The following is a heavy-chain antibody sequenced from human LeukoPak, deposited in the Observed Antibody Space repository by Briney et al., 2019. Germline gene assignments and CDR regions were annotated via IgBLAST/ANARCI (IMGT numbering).Heavy chain of an antibody. V-gene: IGHV3-7*01. CDR1: VFTFSSDW. J-gene: IGHJ4*02. CDR3: ARDWSGSSDY. CDR2: IKQDGSEK. Sequence: PVGALRLSCAASVFTFSSDWMSWVREAPGKGVEWVANIKQDGSEKYYVDSVKGRFTISRDNAKNSLYLQMNSLRAEATAVYYCARDWSGSSDYWGQGTLVTVSS. D-gene: IGHD1-26*01.